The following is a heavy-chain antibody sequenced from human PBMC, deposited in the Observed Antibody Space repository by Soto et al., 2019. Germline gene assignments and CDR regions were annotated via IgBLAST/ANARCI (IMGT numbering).Heavy chain of an antibody. J-gene: IGHJ4*02. D-gene: IGHD3-9*01. CDR1: GFTFSSYA. V-gene: IGHV3-23*01. CDR3: AKDGSGELRYFDWLPPEDYFDY. CDR2: ISGSGGST. Sequence: GGSLRLSCAASGFTFSSYAMSWVRQAPGKGLEWVSAISGSGGSTYYADSVKGRFTISRDNSKNTLYLQMNSLRAEDTAVYYCAKDGSGELRYFDWLPPEDYFDYWGQGTLVTVSS.